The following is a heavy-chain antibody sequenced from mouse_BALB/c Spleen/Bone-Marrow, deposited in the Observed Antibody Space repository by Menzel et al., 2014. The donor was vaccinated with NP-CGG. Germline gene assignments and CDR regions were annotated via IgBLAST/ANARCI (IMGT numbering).Heavy chain of an antibody. CDR3: ARDDYGFDY. CDR1: GFTFTDYY. J-gene: IGHJ2*01. Sequence: EVKLMESGGGLVQPGGSLRLSCATSGFTFTDYYMSWVRQPPGKALEWMGFIRNKDNGYTTEYSASVKGRFTISRDNSQSILYLQMNTLRAEDSATYYCARDDYGFDYWGQGTTLTVSS. D-gene: IGHD1-1*01. V-gene: IGHV7-3*02. CDR2: IRNKDNGYTT.